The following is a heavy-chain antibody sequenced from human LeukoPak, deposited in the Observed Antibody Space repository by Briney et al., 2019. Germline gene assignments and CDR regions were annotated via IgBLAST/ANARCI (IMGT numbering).Heavy chain of an antibody. D-gene: IGHD6-6*01. CDR3: AREASIVVRCSDY. CDR1: GFTFSSYN. V-gene: IGHV3-30*14. J-gene: IGHJ4*02. Sequence: GRSLRLSCAASGFTFSSYNMHWVRQAPGKGLEWVAVISYDGSNNYYADSVKGRFTISRDNSKNTLYLQMGSLRVEDMAVYYCAREASIVVRCSDYWGQGTLVTVSS. CDR2: ISYDGSNN.